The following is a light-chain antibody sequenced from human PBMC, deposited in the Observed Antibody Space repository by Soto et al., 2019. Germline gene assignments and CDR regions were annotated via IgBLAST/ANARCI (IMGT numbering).Light chain of an antibody. CDR2: GNS. Sequence: QLVLTQPPSVSGAPGQRVTISCTGSSSNIGAGYDVHWYQQLPGTAPKLLIYGNSNRPSGVPDRFSGSKSGTSASLAITGLQAEDEADYYCQSYDSSRVEVFGGGTKLTVL. CDR1: SSNIGAGYD. J-gene: IGLJ2*01. V-gene: IGLV1-40*01. CDR3: QSYDSSRVEV.